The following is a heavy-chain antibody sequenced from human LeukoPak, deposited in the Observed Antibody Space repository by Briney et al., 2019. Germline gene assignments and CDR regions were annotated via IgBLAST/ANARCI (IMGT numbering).Heavy chain of an antibody. D-gene: IGHD2-2*01. CDR1: GFTFSSYE. CDR2: ISSSGSTI. CDR3: ASTSRYCSSTTCYTFDY. Sequence: GGSLRLSCAASGFTFSSYEMNWVRQAPGKGLEWVSYISSSGSTIYYADSVKGRFTISRDNAKNSLYLQMNSLRAEDTAVYYCASTSRYCSSTTCYTFDYWGQGALVTVSS. J-gene: IGHJ4*02. V-gene: IGHV3-48*03.